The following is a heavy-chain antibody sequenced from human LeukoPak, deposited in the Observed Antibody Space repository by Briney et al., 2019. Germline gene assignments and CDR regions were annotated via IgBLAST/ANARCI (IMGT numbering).Heavy chain of an antibody. J-gene: IGHJ1*01. CDR2: MYYSGST. D-gene: IGHD6-6*01. V-gene: IGHV4-59*01. CDR1: GDSISSYY. Sequence: SETLSLTCTVSGDSISSYYWSWIRQPPGKGLEWIGIMYYSGSTNYNPSLKSRVTTSVDTSKNQFSLKLTSVTAADTAVYYCAKDPRYSSSPKYFQEWGQGTLVIVSS. CDR3: AKDPRYSSSPKYFQE.